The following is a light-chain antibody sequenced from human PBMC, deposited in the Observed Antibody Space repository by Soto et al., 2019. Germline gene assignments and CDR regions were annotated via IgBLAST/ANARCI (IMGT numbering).Light chain of an antibody. CDR1: QSIDKY. V-gene: IGKV1-39*01. CDR3: QQSYSTPSLT. Sequence: DIQLTQSPSFLPASVGDRVTITCRASQSIDKYVNWYQQKPGKGPNLLIYAASNLRTGVPSRFNGSGSGTDFTLTISSLLPEDFATYFCQQSYSTPSLTFGGGTKVDIK. J-gene: IGKJ4*01. CDR2: AAS.